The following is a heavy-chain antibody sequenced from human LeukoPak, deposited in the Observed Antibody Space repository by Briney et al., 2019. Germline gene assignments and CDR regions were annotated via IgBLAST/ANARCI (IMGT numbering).Heavy chain of an antibody. J-gene: IGHJ3*02. CDR1: GFTFSSYA. Sequence: GGSLRLSCAASGFTFSSYAMSWVRQAPGKGLEWVSAISGSGGSTYYADSVKGRFTISRDNSKNTLYLQVNSLRAEDSAVYYCAKPLTYSSGWDAFDIWGQGTMVTVSS. CDR3: AKPLTYSSGWDAFDI. D-gene: IGHD6-19*01. CDR2: ISGSGGST. V-gene: IGHV3-23*01.